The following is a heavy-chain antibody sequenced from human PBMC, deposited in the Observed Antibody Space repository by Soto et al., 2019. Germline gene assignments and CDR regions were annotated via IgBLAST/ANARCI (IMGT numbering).Heavy chain of an antibody. J-gene: IGHJ6*02. V-gene: IGHV3-21*01. Sequence: GGSLRLSCAASGFTFSSYSMNWVRQAPGKGLEWVSSISSSSSYIYYADSVKGRFTISRDNAKNSLYLQMNSLRAEDTAVYYCARGRGIAVAGYGMDVWGQGTTVTVSS. CDR1: GFTFSSYS. D-gene: IGHD6-19*01. CDR3: ARGRGIAVAGYGMDV. CDR2: ISSSSSYI.